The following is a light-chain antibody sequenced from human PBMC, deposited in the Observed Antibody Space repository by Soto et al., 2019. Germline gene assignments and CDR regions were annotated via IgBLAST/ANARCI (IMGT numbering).Light chain of an antibody. CDR1: QSVSSY. Sequence: EIVLTQSPATLSLSPGERATLSCRASQSVSSYLAWYPQKPGQAPRLLIYDASNRATGITARFSGSGSGTDFTITISSLEPADFAVYSCQQRSNWPPLTVGGGTKVEIK. CDR2: DAS. J-gene: IGKJ4*01. V-gene: IGKV3-11*01. CDR3: QQRSNWPPLT.